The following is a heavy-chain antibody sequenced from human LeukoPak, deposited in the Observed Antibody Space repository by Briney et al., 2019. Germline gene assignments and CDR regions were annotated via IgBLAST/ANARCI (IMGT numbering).Heavy chain of an antibody. D-gene: IGHD3-22*01. J-gene: IGHJ4*02. CDR2: IHYSGSS. Sequence: SETLSLTCNVSGGSISGYHWSWIRQPPGKGLEWLGYIHYSGSSNYNPSLKSRVTISVDTSKNQFSLKLSSVTAADTAVYYCAREYYYDSSRYYYFDYWGQGTLVTVSS. V-gene: IGHV4-59*12. CDR1: GGSISGYH. CDR3: AREYYYDSSRYYYFDY.